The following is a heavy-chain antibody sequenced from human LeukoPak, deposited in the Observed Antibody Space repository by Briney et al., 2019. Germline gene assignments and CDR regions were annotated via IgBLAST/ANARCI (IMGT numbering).Heavy chain of an antibody. Sequence: SETLSLTCAVYGGSFSGYYWSWIRQPPGKGLEWIGEVNHSGSTNYNPSLKSRVTISVDTSKNQFSLKLSSVTAADTAVYYCARLPPYYYYGMDVWGQGTTVTVSS. V-gene: IGHV4-34*01. CDR3: ARLPPYYYYGMDV. J-gene: IGHJ6*02. CDR2: VNHSGST. CDR1: GGSFSGYY.